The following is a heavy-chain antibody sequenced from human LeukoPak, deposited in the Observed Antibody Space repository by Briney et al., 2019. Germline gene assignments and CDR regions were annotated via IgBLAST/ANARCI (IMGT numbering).Heavy chain of an antibody. Sequence: SVEVSCKASGGTFSSYAISWVRQAPGQGLEWMGGIIPIFGTANYAQKFQGRVTMTRDTSTSTVYMELSSLRSEDTAVYYCARAIPYDGNAFDIWGQGTMVTVSS. V-gene: IGHV1-69*05. D-gene: IGHD5-12*01. J-gene: IGHJ3*02. CDR1: GGTFSSYA. CDR3: ARAIPYDGNAFDI. CDR2: IIPIFGTA.